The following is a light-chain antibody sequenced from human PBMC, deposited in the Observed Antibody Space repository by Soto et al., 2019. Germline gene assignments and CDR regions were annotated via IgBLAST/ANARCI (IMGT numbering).Light chain of an antibody. CDR3: ASCDVSLSGWV. V-gene: IGLV1-47*02. CDR1: NSNIGTYY. CDR2: STN. Sequence: QSVLTQSPSASGTPGQRVTISCSGLNSNIGTYYAYWYQHLPGAAPKLLIYSTNLRPSGVPDPFSGSESGTSASLAISGLRAEDEGHYYCASCDVSLSGWVFGGGTKVTVL. J-gene: IGLJ3*02.